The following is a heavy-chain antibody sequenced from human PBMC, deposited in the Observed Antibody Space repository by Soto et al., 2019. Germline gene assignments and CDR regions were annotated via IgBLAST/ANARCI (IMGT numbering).Heavy chain of an antibody. D-gene: IGHD2-15*01. CDR1: GFTFSSYS. CDR3: ASQYCSGGSCYSFLTPVYFDY. J-gene: IGHJ4*02. CDR2: ISSSSSYI. Sequence: GGSLRLSCAASGFTFSSYSMNWVRQAPGKGLEWVSSISSSSSYIYYADSVKGRFTISRDNAKNSLYLQMNSLRAEDTAVYYCASQYCSGGSCYSFLTPVYFDYWGQGTLVTVSS. V-gene: IGHV3-21*01.